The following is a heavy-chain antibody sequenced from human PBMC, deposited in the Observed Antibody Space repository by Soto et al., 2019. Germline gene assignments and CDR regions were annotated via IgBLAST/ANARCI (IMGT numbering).Heavy chain of an antibody. Sequence: GGSLRLSCAASGFTFSSYSMNWVRQAPGKGLEWVSYISSSSSTIYYADSVKGRFTISRDNAKNSLYLQMNSLRDEDTAVYFCARVKSHSSYGSGNYYKRYGLDVWGQGTTVTVSS. CDR2: ISSSSSTI. CDR1: GFTFSSYS. CDR3: ARVKSHSSYGSGNYYKRYGLDV. V-gene: IGHV3-48*02. D-gene: IGHD3-10*01. J-gene: IGHJ6*02.